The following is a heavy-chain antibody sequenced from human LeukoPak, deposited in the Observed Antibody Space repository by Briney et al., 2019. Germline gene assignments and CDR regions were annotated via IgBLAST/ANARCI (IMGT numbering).Heavy chain of an antibody. D-gene: IGHD3-22*01. CDR3: ARVPTSSAWSSYYFDY. V-gene: IGHV3-30*04. Sequence: GSLRLSCAAPGFTFRNYAMHWVRQAPGKGLEWVALISSDGGNRYNADSVKGRFTISRDNSKNTLYLQMNSLRPEGTAVYYCARVPTSSAWSSYYFDYWGQGTLVTVSS. CDR1: GFTFRNYA. CDR2: ISSDGGNR. J-gene: IGHJ4*02.